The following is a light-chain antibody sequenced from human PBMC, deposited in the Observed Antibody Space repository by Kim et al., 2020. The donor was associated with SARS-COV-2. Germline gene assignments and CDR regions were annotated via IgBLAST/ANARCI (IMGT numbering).Light chain of an antibody. Sequence: EIVLTHSPGNLSSSPGERANLSCRASQSVSSSYLAWYQQKPGQAPRLLIYGASSRATGIPDRFSGSGSGTDFTLTISRLEPEDFAVYYCQQYGSSPYTFAQGTKLEI. CDR3: QQYGSSPYT. CDR1: QSVSSSY. CDR2: GAS. V-gene: IGKV3-20*01. J-gene: IGKJ2*01.